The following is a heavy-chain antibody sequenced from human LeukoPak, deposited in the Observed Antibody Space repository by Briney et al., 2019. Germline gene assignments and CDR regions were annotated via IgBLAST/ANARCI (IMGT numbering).Heavy chain of an antibody. CDR3: ARARGRARYAFDI. CDR2: ISSSSSTI. V-gene: IGHV3-48*01. J-gene: IGHJ3*02. D-gene: IGHD6-6*01. Sequence: HPGGSLRLSCAASGFTFSSYSMNWVRQAPGKGLEWVSYISSSSSTIYYADSVKGRFTISRDNAKNSLYLQMNSLRAEDTAVYYCARARGRARYAFDIWGQGTMVTVSS. CDR1: GFTFSSYS.